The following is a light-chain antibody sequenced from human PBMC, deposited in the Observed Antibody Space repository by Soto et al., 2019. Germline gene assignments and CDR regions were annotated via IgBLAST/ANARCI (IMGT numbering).Light chain of an antibody. CDR3: QQFDNLPYT. Sequence: DIQLTQSPSSLSASVGDRVTITCQASQDIVKSLNWYQQKPGSAPNLLIYDASNLQTGVPSRFRGSGSGTDFTFTISSLQPEDFATYYCQQFDNLPYTFGQGTKLEIK. V-gene: IGKV1-33*01. J-gene: IGKJ2*01. CDR2: DAS. CDR1: QDIVKS.